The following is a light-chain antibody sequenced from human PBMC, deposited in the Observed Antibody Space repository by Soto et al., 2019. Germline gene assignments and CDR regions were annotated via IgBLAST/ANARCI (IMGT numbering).Light chain of an antibody. J-gene: IGKJ1*01. V-gene: IGKV3-15*01. CDR3: QQYNNWPPWT. CDR1: QSVSSN. CDR2: GAS. Sequence: EIVMTQSPATLSVSPGERATLSCRASQSVSSNFAWYQQKPGQAPRLLIYGASTRATGIPARFSGSGSGTEFTLTISSLQSEEFAVYYCQQYNNWPPWTCGQGTKVEIK.